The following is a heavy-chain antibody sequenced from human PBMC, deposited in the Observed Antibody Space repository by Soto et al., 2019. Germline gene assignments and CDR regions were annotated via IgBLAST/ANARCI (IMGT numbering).Heavy chain of an antibody. D-gene: IGHD3-22*01. J-gene: IGHJ4*02. CDR2: IRSKANSYAT. CDR3: TTDDSSGYYSY. CDR1: VFTCSGSA. V-gene: IGHV3-73*01. Sequence: PRGSLRLSCAASVFTCSGSAMHWVRQASGKGLEWVGRIRSKANSYATAYAASVKGRFTISRDDSKNTAYLQMNSLKTEDTAVYYCTTDDSSGYYSYWGQGTLVTVSS.